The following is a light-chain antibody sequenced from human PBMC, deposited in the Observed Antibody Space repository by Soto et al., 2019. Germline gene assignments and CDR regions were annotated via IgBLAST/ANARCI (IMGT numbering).Light chain of an antibody. Sequence: QSALTQPPSASGSPGQSVTISCTGTSDDVGGYNYVSWYQQYPGKAPKLMIYEVNKRPSGVPDRFSGSKSGNTASLTVSGLQAEDEDDYYCSSHAGSNPVVFGGGTKLTVL. CDR2: EVN. J-gene: IGLJ2*01. V-gene: IGLV2-8*01. CDR3: SSHAGSNPVV. CDR1: SDDVGGYNY.